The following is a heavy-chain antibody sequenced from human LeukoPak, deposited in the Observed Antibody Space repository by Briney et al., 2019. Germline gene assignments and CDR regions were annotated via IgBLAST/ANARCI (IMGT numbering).Heavy chain of an antibody. D-gene: IGHD2-2*01. V-gene: IGHV1-2*02. CDR3: ARMVRGPDGPLICSSTSCYPDAFDI. J-gene: IGHJ3*02. CDR2: INPNSGGT. CDR1: GYTFTGYY. Sequence: ASVKVSCKASGYTFTGYYMHWVRQAPGQGLEWMGWINPNSGGTNYAQKFQGRVTMTRDTSISTAYMELSRLRSDDTAVYYCARMVRGPDGPLICSSTSCYPDAFDIWGQGTMVTVSS.